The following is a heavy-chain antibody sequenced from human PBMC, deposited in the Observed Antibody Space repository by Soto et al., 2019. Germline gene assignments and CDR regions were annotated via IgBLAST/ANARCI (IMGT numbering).Heavy chain of an antibody. CDR1: GFIFGTYG. J-gene: IGHJ6*02. CDR2: IASDGNKE. V-gene: IGHV3-30*18. Sequence: QVQLVESGGGVVQPGRSLRLSCSASGFIFGTYGMDWVRQAPGKGLEWVALIASDGNKEFYADSVKGRFTISRDNSRNTRYLQMNSLKPEDTAMYYCAKETATSVDYYYFYGLDVWGPGTTVSVSS. CDR3: AKETATSVDYYYFYGLDV. D-gene: IGHD1-1*01.